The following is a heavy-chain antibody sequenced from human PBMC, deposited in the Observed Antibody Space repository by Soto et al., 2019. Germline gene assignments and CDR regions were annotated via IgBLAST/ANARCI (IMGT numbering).Heavy chain of an antibody. CDR1: GGSISSGGYY. J-gene: IGHJ5*02. Sequence: PSETLSLTCTVSGGSISSGGYYWSWIRQHLGKGLEWIGYIHYGGSTYYSPSFKSRVILSVDTSKSQFSLNLTSVTAADTAVYFCARESGPGSFDWFDAWGQGTPVTVSS. CDR3: ARESGPGSFDWFDA. CDR2: IHYGGST. V-gene: IGHV4-31*03. D-gene: IGHD3-10*01.